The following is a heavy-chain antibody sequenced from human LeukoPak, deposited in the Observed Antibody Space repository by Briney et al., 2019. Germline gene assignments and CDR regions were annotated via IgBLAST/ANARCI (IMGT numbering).Heavy chain of an antibody. CDR2: ISGSGGST. CDR1: GFTLGSYA. V-gene: IGHV3-23*01. CDR3: ASRPFYSTDY. J-gene: IGHJ4*02. Sequence: PGGSLRLSWAASGFTLGSYAMGWVRQAPGRGREWVSAISGSGGSTYYADSVKGRFTISRDNSKNTLYLQMNSLRAEDTAVYYCASRPFYSTDYWGQGTLVTVSS. D-gene: IGHD4-11*01.